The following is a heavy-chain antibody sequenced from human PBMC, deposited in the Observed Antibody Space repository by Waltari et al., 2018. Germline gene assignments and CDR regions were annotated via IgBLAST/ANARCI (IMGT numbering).Heavy chain of an antibody. V-gene: IGHV3-21*01. J-gene: IGHJ4*02. CDR3: ARDGIAAAGFDY. CDR1: GFTFSSYS. Sequence: EVQLVESGGGLVKPGGSLRLSCAASGFTFSSYSMNWVRQAPGKGLEWVSSISSSSSYIYYADSVKGRFTISRDNAENSLYLQMNSLRAEDTAVYYCARDGIAAAGFDYWGQGTLVTVSS. D-gene: IGHD6-13*01. CDR2: ISSSSSYI.